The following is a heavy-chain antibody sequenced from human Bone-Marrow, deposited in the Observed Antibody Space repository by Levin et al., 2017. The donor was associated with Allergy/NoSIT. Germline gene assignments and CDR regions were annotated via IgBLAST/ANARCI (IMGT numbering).Heavy chain of an antibody. J-gene: IGHJ6*02. CDR2: INTDGTIT. CDR3: VRDMDTRMQTSDYYYYGMDV. D-gene: IGHD5-18*01. V-gene: IGHV3-74*01. CDR1: GFTFSPYW. Sequence: GGSLRLSCAASGFTFSPYWMHWVRQAPGKGLVWVSRINTDGTITTYADSVKRRFTISRDNAKSTVYLQMTSLRAEDTAIYYCVRDMDTRMQTSDYYYYGMDVWGQGTTVTVSS.